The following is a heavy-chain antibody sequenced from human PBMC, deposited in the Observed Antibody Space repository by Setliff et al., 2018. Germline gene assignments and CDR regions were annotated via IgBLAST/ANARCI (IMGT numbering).Heavy chain of an antibody. J-gene: IGHJ4*02. CDR3: ARAPRYFDPTGSYFDF. CDR2: TYYSGST. Sequence: LSLTCTVSGASVSGNSYYWGWIRQPPGKGLEWIASTYYSGSTYYNPSLKSRVTISVDTSKNQFSLKLTSVTAADTAVYYCARAPRYFDPTGSYFDFWGQGTLVTVSS. CDR1: GASVSGNSYY. D-gene: IGHD3-22*01. V-gene: IGHV4-39*07.